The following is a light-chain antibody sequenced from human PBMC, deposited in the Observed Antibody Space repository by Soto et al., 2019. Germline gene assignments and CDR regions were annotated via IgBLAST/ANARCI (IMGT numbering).Light chain of an antibody. J-gene: IGLJ2*01. Sequence: QSVLTQPASVSGSPGQSITISCTGTSSDVGGYNFVSWYQQHPGKAPKLMFYDVTNRPSGISNRFSGSKSGNTASLTISGLQAEDEAFYYCSSYTSTSTVVFGGGTQLTVL. CDR1: SSDVGGYNF. CDR2: DVT. CDR3: SSYTSTSTVV. V-gene: IGLV2-14*01.